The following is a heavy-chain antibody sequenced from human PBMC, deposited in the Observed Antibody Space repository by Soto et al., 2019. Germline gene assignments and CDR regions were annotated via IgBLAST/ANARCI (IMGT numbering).Heavy chain of an antibody. V-gene: IGHV2-5*02. CDR1: GFSLSTSGVG. J-gene: IGHJ4*02. CDR3: ARTSVNWGSRGLVDY. Sequence: QITLKESGPTLVKPTQTLTLTCTFSGFSLSTSGVGVGWIRQPPGKALEWLAFLYWDDDKRYSPSLKSRLTTTKDTSKHQVLLTMTNMDPEDTATYYCARTSVNWGSRGLVDYWGQGTLVTVAS. CDR2: LYWDDDK. D-gene: IGHD7-27*01.